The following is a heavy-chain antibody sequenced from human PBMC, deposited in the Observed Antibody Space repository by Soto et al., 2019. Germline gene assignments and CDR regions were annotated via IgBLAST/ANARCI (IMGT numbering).Heavy chain of an antibody. CDR3: AKGDFDC. CDR1: GFTVSSNY. Sequence: EVQLVESGGGLIQPGGSLRLSCAASGFTVSSNYMSWVRQAPGKGLEWVAIIFSGGNTYHADSVKGRFTVSRDNSKNPLDLQMNSLRAEDTAVYYCAKGDFDCWGQGTLVTVSS. V-gene: IGHV3-53*01. D-gene: IGHD3-16*01. J-gene: IGHJ4*02. CDR2: IFSGGNT.